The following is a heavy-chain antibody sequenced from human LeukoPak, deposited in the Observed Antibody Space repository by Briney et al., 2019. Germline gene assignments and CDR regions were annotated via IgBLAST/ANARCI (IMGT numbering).Heavy chain of an antibody. V-gene: IGHV3-7*01. J-gene: IGHJ4*02. CDR1: GVTFSSNW. D-gene: IGHD5-12*01. CDR2: INQDGSEK. Sequence: GGSLRLSCAASGVTFSSNWMSWVRQAPGKGLEWVAGINQDGSEKYYVDSVKGRFTISRDNAKNSLYLQMNSLRAEDTAVYYCARGPSGYHNTGGQGTLVTVSS. CDR3: ARGPSGYHNT.